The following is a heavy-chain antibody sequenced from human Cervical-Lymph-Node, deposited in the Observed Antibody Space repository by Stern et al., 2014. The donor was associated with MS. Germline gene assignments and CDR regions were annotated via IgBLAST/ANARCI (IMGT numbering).Heavy chain of an antibody. CDR1: GFTFSLYD. CDR3: AKDPRIYDSSGYLDA. V-gene: IGHV3-30*18. D-gene: IGHD3-22*01. J-gene: IGHJ5*02. CDR2: ISYDGDNK. Sequence: VQLVESGGGVVQPGRSLRLSCAASGFTFSLYDMNWVRQAPGKGLEWVAVISYDGDNKFYTDSVKGRFTISRDSSKSTLYLQLNSLRPEDTAIYYCAKDPRIYDSSGYLDAWGQGTLVTVSS.